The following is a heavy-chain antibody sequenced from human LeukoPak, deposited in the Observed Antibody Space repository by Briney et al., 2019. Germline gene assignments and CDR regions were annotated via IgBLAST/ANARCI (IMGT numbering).Heavy chain of an antibody. D-gene: IGHD2-15*01. J-gene: IGHJ4*02. CDR1: GYTFTSYY. Sequence: ASVKVSCKASGYTFTSYYMHWVRQAPGQGLEWMGIINPSGGSTSYAQKFQGRVTMTRDRSTSTVYMELSSLRSEDTAVYYCARFSVAATDFDYWGQGTLVTVSS. CDR3: ARFSVAATDFDY. V-gene: IGHV1-46*01. CDR2: INPSGGST.